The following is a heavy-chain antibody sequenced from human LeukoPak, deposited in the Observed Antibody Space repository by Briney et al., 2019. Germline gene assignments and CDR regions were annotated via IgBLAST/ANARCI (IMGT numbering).Heavy chain of an antibody. CDR1: GFTFSGSA. D-gene: IGHD3-10*01. V-gene: IGHV3-73*01. Sequence: GGSLRVSCAASGFTFSGSALHWVRQASGKGLEWVGRIRSTANGYAKAYAASVKGRFTISRDDSKNTAYLQMDSLKTEDTAVYYCTGNYHGSGSYADFDYWGQGTLVTVSS. CDR3: TGNYHGSGSYADFDY. J-gene: IGHJ4*02. CDR2: IRSTANGYAK.